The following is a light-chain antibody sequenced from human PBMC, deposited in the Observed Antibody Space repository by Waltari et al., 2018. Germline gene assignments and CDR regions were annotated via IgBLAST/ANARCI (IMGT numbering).Light chain of an antibody. CDR2: EVI. Sequence: QSALTQPASVSGTPGQSITISCTGTNSDVGNYNLVSWYQHHPGEAPKLMICEVIKRPSGVSNLFSGSKSGNTASLTISGLQAEDEADYYCCSYAGSGTYVFGTGTRVTVV. CDR3: CSYAGSGTYV. V-gene: IGLV2-23*02. J-gene: IGLJ1*01. CDR1: NSDVGNYNL.